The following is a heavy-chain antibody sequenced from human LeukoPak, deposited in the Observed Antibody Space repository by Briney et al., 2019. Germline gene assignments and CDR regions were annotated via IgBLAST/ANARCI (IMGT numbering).Heavy chain of an antibody. J-gene: IGHJ3*02. CDR1: GFTVSSSY. CDR3: ARVAFGGVIAGAFDI. Sequence: GGSLRLSCTASGFTVSSSYMNWVRQAPGKGLEWVSVIYSGGNSYYADSVKGRFTFPRDNSNNTLYLQMNSLRAEDTAVYYCARVAFGGVIAGAFDIWGQGTMVTVSS. CDR2: IYSGGNS. V-gene: IGHV3-66*02. D-gene: IGHD3-16*02.